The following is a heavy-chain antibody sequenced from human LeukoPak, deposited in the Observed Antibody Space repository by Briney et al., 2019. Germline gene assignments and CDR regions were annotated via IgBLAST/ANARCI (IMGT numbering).Heavy chain of an antibody. Sequence: SETLSLTCTVSGGSISSSSYYWGWIRQPPGKGLEWIGRIYTSGSTNYNPSLKSRVTISVDTSKNQFSLKLSSVTAADTAVYYCARESRFYYDILTGYYLGYNWFDPWGQGTLVTVSS. CDR1: GGSISSSSYY. CDR3: ARESRFYYDILTGYYLGYNWFDP. V-gene: IGHV4-39*07. J-gene: IGHJ5*02. D-gene: IGHD3-9*01. CDR2: IYTSGST.